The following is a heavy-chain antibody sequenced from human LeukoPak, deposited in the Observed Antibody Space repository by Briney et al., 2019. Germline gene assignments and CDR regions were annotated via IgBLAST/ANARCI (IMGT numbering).Heavy chain of an antibody. CDR1: GGSISSGDYY. CDR3: ARGGYASGWYLDY. Sequence: SETLSLTCTDSGGSISSGDYYWSWIRQPPGKGLEWIGYIYYTGSTNYNPSLKSRVTISVDTSKNQFSLRLSSVTATDTAVYYCARGGYASGWYLDYWGQGTLVTVSS. V-gene: IGHV4-61*08. D-gene: IGHD6-19*01. J-gene: IGHJ4*02. CDR2: IYYTGST.